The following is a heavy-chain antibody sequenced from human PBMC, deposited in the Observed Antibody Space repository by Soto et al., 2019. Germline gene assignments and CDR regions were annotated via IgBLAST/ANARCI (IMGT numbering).Heavy chain of an antibody. D-gene: IGHD3-10*01. Sequence: ASVKVSCKASGYTFTSYGISWVRQAPGQGLEWMGIINPSGGSTSYAQKFQGRVTMTRDTSTSTVYMELSSLRSEDTAVYCCARNYYGSGSWSFWFDPWGQGTLVTVSS. V-gene: IGHV1-46*03. CDR2: INPSGGST. CDR1: GYTFTSYG. J-gene: IGHJ5*02. CDR3: ARNYYGSGSWSFWFDP.